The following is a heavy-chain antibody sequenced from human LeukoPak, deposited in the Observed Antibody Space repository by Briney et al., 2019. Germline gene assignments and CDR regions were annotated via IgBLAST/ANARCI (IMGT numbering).Heavy chain of an antibody. CDR1: GFTVSSNH. Sequence: WGSLSLSCAASGFTVSSNHMSWVRQAPGKGLEWVSVIYSGGSTYYADSVKGRFTISRDNSKNTLSLQMNSLSAEDTAVYYCASQRSSWYGFDYWGQGTLVTVSS. CDR2: IYSGGST. CDR3: ASQRSSWYGFDY. V-gene: IGHV3-53*01. J-gene: IGHJ4*02. D-gene: IGHD6-13*01.